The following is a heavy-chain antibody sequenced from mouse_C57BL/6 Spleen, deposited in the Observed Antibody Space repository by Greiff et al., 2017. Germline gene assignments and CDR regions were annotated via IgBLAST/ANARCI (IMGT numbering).Heavy chain of an antibody. V-gene: IGHV5-17*01. J-gene: IGHJ4*01. CDR1: GFTFSDYG. D-gene: IGHD2-5*01. Sequence: EVKLVESGGGLVKPGGSLKLSCAASGFTFSDYGMHWVRQAPEKGLEWVAYISSGSSTIYYADTVKGRFTISRDNAKNTLFLQMTSLRSEDTAMYYCATYYSNYYAMDYWGQGTSVTGSS. CDR3: ATYYSNYYAMDY. CDR2: ISSGSSTI.